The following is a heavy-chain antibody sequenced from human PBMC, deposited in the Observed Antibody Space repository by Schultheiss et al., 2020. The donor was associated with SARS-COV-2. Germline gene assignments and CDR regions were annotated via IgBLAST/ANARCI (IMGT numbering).Heavy chain of an antibody. V-gene: IGHV3-30*03. D-gene: IGHD3/OR15-3a*01. J-gene: IGHJ3*02. CDR3: ARDWTDAFDI. CDR2: ISYDGSNK. Sequence: GGSLRLSCAASGFTFNGMHWVRQAPGKGLEWVAVISYDGSNKYYADSVKGRFTISRDNSKNTLYLQMNSLRAEDTAVYYCARDWTDAFDIWGQGTMVTVSS. CDR1: GFTFNG.